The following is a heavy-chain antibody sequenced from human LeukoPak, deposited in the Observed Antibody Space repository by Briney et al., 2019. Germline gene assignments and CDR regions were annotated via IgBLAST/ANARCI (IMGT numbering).Heavy chain of an antibody. D-gene: IGHD5-18*01. J-gene: IGHJ4*02. Sequence: PLGSLRLSCAASGFTFSSYWMHWVRQAPGKGLVWVSRINSDGSNTNYADSVKGRFTISRDNAGNTLYLEVSSLRAEDTAVYYCTRGDRGYSYGYWGQGTLVTVSS. CDR1: GFTFSSYW. CDR3: TRGDRGYSYGY. CDR2: INSDGSNT. V-gene: IGHV3-74*01.